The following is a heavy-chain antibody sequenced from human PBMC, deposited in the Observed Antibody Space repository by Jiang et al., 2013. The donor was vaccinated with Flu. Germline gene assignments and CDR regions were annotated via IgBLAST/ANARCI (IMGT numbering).Heavy chain of an antibody. J-gene: IGHJ4*02. CDR2: ISWNSGSI. CDR3: AKEGGSGLFDY. D-gene: IGHD3-10*01. CDR1: GFTFDDYA. Sequence: GLVQPGRSLRLSCAASGFTFDDYAMHWVRQAPGKGLEWVSGISWNSGSIGYADSVKGRFTISRDNAKNSLYLQMNSLRAEDTALYYCAKEGGSGLFDYWGQGTLVTVSS. V-gene: IGHV3-9*01.